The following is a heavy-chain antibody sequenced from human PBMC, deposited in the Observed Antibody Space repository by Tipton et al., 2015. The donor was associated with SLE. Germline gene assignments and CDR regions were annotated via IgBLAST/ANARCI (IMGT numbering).Heavy chain of an antibody. J-gene: IGHJ4*02. CDR3: ARESAYKSGWSFPDY. CDR2: INHSGST. CDR1: GGSFSGYY. Sequence: TLSLTCVVYGGSFSGYYWNWIRQPPGKGLEWIGEINHSGSTNYNPSLKSRVTISIDKSKNQYSLKLSSVTAADTAVYYCARESAYKSGWSFPDYWGQGTLVTVSS. V-gene: IGHV4-34*01. D-gene: IGHD6-19*01.